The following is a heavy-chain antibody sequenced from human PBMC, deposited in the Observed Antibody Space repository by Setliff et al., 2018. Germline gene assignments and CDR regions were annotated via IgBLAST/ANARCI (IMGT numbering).Heavy chain of an antibody. J-gene: IGHJ6*03. CDR1: GGSISTYH. Sequence: SETLSLTCSVSGGSISTYHWSWIRQPPEKGLEWIGYIYTRGSTNYNPSLRSRVTISVDTSKNQFSLKLSSVTAADTAVYYCARSRGYKHDSSGYYYDHYYYYYMDVWGKGTPVTVSS. CDR2: IYTRGST. CDR3: ARSRGYKHDSSGYYYDHYYYYYMDV. D-gene: IGHD3-22*01. V-gene: IGHV4-4*09.